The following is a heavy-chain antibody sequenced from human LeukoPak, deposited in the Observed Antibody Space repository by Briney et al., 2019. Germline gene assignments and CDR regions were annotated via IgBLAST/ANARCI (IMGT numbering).Heavy chain of an antibody. J-gene: IGHJ4*02. CDR2: ISGSGSNT. Sequence: GGSLRLSCAASEFTFSSYAMSWVRQAPGKGLEWVSSISGSGSNTYHADSVKGRFTISRDNSKNTLYLQMNSLRAEDTAVYYCAKDVSVGSTRPFDYWGQGTLVTVSS. V-gene: IGHV3-23*01. CDR1: EFTFSSYA. CDR3: AKDVSVGSTRPFDY. D-gene: IGHD3-10*01.